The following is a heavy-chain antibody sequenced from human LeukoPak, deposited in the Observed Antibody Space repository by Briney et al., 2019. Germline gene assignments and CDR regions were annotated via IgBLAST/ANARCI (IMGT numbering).Heavy chain of an antibody. D-gene: IGHD5-18*01. J-gene: IGHJ4*02. CDR3: ARDLEYSYAPI. CDR1: RFTFSSYS. V-gene: IGHV3-21*01. Sequence: GGSLRLSCVASRFTFSSYSMNWVRQAPGKGLEWVSSISSSSSYIYYADSVKGRFTISRDNAKNSLYLQMNSLRAEDTAVYYCARDLEYSYAPIWGQGTLVTVSS. CDR2: ISSSSSYI.